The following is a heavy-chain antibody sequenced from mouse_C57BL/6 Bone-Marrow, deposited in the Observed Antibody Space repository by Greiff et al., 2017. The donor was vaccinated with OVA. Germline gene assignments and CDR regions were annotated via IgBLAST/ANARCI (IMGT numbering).Heavy chain of an antibody. D-gene: IGHD3-2*02. J-gene: IGHJ2*01. Sequence: DVKLQESGPGLAKPSQTLSLTCSVTGYSITSDYWNWIRKFPGNKLEYMGYISYSGSTYYNPSLKSRISITRDTSKNQYYLQLNSVTTEDTATYDCARYPLDSSGYLDYWGQGTTLTVSS. CDR3: ARYPLDSSGYLDY. CDR2: ISYSGST. CDR1: GYSITSDY. V-gene: IGHV3-8*01.